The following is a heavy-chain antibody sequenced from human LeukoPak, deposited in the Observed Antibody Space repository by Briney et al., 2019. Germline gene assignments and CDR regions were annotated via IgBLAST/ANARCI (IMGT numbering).Heavy chain of an antibody. D-gene: IGHD3-10*01. CDR1: GFTFSSYG. V-gene: IGHV3-33*01. CDR2: IWYDGSNK. Sequence: GRSLRLSCAASGFTFSSYGMHWVRQAPGKGLEWVAVIWYDGSNKYYADSVKGRFTISRDNSKNTLYLQMNSLRAEDTAVYYCARDRNYYGSGSYRGWFGPWGQGTLVTVSS. J-gene: IGHJ5*02. CDR3: ARDRNYYGSGSYRGWFGP.